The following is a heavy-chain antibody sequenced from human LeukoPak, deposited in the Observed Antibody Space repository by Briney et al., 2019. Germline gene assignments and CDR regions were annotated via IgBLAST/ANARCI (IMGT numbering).Heavy chain of an antibody. V-gene: IGHV3-9*03. D-gene: IGHD3-10*01. CDR3: AKAPSPYGSGSYFDY. CDR2: LSWNSNNI. Sequence: PGRSLRLSCAASGFTFDDYAMGWVRQAPGKGLEWVSGLSWNSNNIGYADSVKGRFTISRDNVKNSLYLQMNSLRAEDMALYYCAKAPSPYGSGSYFDYWGQGTLVTVSS. CDR1: GFTFDDYA. J-gene: IGHJ4*02.